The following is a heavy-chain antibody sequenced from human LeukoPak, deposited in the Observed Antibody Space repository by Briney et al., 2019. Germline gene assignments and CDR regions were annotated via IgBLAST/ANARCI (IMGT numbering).Heavy chain of an antibody. CDR2: INSDGSST. CDR3: ARRIPPSDYDSSGRDY. J-gene: IGHJ4*02. Sequence: PGGSLRLSCAASGFTFSSYWMHWVRHAPGKGLVWVSRINSDGSSTNYADSVKGRFTISRDNAKNTLYLQMNSLRAEDTAVYYCARRIPPSDYDSSGRDYWGQGTPVTVSS. CDR1: GFTFSSYW. V-gene: IGHV3-74*01. D-gene: IGHD3-22*01.